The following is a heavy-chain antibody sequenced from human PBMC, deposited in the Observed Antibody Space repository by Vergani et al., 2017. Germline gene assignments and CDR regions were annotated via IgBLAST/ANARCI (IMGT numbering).Heavy chain of an antibody. Sequence: QVQLVESEGGVVQPGRSLTLSCVASGFTFSSHGMHWVRQASGKGLAWLAVIWYDGSNKYYGDSVKGRFTISRDNSKNTLYLQMNSLRVEDTAVYYCARWGNEKRLDSWGQGTLVTVSS. CDR2: IWYDGSNK. D-gene: IGHD1-1*01. CDR3: ARWGNEKRLDS. J-gene: IGHJ5*01. V-gene: IGHV3-33*01. CDR1: GFTFSSHG.